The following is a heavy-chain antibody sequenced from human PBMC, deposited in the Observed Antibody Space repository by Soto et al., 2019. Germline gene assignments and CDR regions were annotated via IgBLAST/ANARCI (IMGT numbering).Heavy chain of an antibody. Sequence: ESVGGLVKPGGSLRLSCAASGFTFSSYSMNWVRQAPGKGLEWVSSISSSSSYIYYADSVKGRFTISRDNAKNSLYLQMNSLRAEDTAVYYCARDLNTYYDFWSGYYDYWGQGTLVTVSS. V-gene: IGHV3-21*01. CDR2: ISSSSSYI. J-gene: IGHJ4*02. CDR3: ARDLNTYYDFWSGYYDY. CDR1: GFTFSSYS. D-gene: IGHD3-3*01.